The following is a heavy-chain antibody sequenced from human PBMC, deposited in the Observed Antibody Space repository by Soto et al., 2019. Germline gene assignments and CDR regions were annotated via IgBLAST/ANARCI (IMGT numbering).Heavy chain of an antibody. Sequence: VQLLESGGGLIQPGGSLRLSCAASGFTFSYGIHWLRQAPGKGLEWVAYISYDSSNKFYGDSVKGRFTISRDNSKNTQVLQMNSRRADDTAVYYCAKLVIGYCSGNTCDDYWGQGTLVAVSS. CDR3: AKLVIGYCSGNTCDDY. V-gene: IGHV3-30*18. J-gene: IGHJ4*02. CDR2: ISYDSSNK. CDR1: GFTFSYG. D-gene: IGHD2-15*01.